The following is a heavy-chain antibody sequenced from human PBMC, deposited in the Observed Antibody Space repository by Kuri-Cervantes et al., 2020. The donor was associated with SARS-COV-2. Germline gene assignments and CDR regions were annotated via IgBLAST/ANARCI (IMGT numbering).Heavy chain of an antibody. J-gene: IGHJ6*02. Sequence: GGSLRLSCAASGFTFSSYSMNWVRQAPGRGLEWVSYISSSSSTTYYADSVKGRFTISRDNAKNSLYLQMNSLREEDTAVYYCARQYYDILTGYYLYGMDVWGQGTTVTVSS. CDR3: ARQYYDILTGYYLYGMDV. V-gene: IGHV3-48*02. CDR1: GFTFSSYS. D-gene: IGHD3-9*01. CDR2: ISSSSSTT.